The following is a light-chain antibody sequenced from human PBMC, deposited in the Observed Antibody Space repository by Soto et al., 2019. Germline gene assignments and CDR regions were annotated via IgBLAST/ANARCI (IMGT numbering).Light chain of an antibody. J-gene: IGKJ1*01. Sequence: EIELTQSPATLSLSPGERATLSCRASQSVSSSYLAWYQQKPGQAPRLLIDGASNRATGIPDRFTGSGSGTDFTLTISRLEPEDFAVYYCQFYGDPPKTFGQGTNVDIK. V-gene: IGKV3-20*01. CDR1: QSVSSSY. CDR3: QFYGDPPKT. CDR2: GAS.